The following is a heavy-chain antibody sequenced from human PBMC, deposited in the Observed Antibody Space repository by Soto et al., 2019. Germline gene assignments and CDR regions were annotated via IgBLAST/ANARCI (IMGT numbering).Heavy chain of an antibody. J-gene: IGHJ6*02. CDR1: GCTFTSYA. V-gene: IGHV1-3*01. D-gene: IGHD4-17*01. Sequence: QVQLVQSGAEVKKPGASVKVSCKASGCTFTSYAMHWVRQAPGQRLEWMGWINAGNGNTKYSQKFQGRVTITRDTSASTAYMELSSLRSEDTAVYYCARTVGYYYGMDVWGQGTTVTVSS. CDR2: INAGNGNT. CDR3: ARTVGYYYGMDV.